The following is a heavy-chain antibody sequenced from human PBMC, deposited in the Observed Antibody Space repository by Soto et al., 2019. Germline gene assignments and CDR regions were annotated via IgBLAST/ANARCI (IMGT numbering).Heavy chain of an antibody. CDR2: IKQDGSEK. D-gene: IGHD3-3*01. V-gene: IGHV3-7*01. Sequence: TGGSLRLSCAASGFTFSSYWMSWVRQAPGKGLEWVANIKQDGSEKYYVDSVKGRFTISRDNAKNSLYLQMNSLRAEDTAVYYCARRMVTYYDFTGGFDYWGQGTLVTVSS. CDR3: ARRMVTYYDFTGGFDY. J-gene: IGHJ4*02. CDR1: GFTFSSYW.